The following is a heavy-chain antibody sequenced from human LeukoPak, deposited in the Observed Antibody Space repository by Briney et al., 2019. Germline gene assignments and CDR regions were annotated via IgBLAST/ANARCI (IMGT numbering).Heavy chain of an antibody. CDR2: ISAYNGNT. V-gene: IGHV1-18*01. J-gene: IGHJ4*02. CDR3: ARLRIQLWPDDY. D-gene: IGHD5-18*01. CDR1: GYTFTSYG. Sequence: VSVKVSCKASGYTFTSYGISWVRQAPGQGLEWMGWISAYNGNTNYAQKLQGRVTMTTDTSTSTAYMELRSLRSDDTAVYYCARLRIQLWPDDYWGQGTLVTVSS.